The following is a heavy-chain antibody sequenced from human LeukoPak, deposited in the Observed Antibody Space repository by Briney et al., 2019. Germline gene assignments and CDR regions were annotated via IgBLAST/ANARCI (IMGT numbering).Heavy chain of an antibody. V-gene: IGHV3-53*01. D-gene: IGHD2-2*02. J-gene: IGHJ6*03. CDR1: GFTVSSNY. CDR3: ARVACSSTSCYTYYYYYMDV. CDR2: IYSGGST. Sequence: AGGSLRLSCAASGFTVSSNYMSWVRQAPGKGLEWVSVIYSGGSTYYADSVKGRFTISRDNSKNTLYLQMNRLRAEDTAVYYCARVACSSTSCYTYYYYYMDVWGKGTTVTVSS.